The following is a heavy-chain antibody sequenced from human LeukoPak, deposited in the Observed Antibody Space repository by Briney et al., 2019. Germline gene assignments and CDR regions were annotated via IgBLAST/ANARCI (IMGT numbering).Heavy chain of an antibody. Sequence: PGGSLRLSCAASEFMFRSYEMNWVRQAPGKGLEWVSYINSDGKTVYYADSVKGRFTVSRDNAKKSLYLQMNSLRAEDTAVYYCARDARPVDAIPTFDYWGQGTLVAVSS. CDR2: INSDGKTV. D-gene: IGHD2-8*01. CDR3: ARDARPVDAIPTFDY. J-gene: IGHJ4*02. CDR1: EFMFRSYE. V-gene: IGHV3-48*03.